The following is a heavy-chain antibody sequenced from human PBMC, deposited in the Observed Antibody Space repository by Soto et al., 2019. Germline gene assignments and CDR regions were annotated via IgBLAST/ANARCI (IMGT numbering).Heavy chain of an antibody. CDR1: GGSISSYY. V-gene: IGHV4-59*01. J-gene: IGHJ4*02. CDR3: ARDYGGSLDY. D-gene: IGHD1-26*01. Sequence: PSETLSLTCTVSGGSISSYYWSWIRQPPGKGLEWIGYIYYSGSTNYNPSLKSRVTISVDTSKNQFSLKLSSVTTADTAVYYCARDYGGSLDYWGQGTLVTVS. CDR2: IYYSGST.